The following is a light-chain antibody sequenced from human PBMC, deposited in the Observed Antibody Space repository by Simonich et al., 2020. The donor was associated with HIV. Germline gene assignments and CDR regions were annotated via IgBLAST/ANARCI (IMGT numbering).Light chain of an antibody. Sequence: DIVMTQSPDSLAVSLGERATINCKSSRIILYSSNNKNYLAWYQQKPGQPPKLLIYWASTRESGVPDRFSASGSGTDFTLTISSLQAEDVAVYSCQQYYSTPRTFGQGTKVEIK. CDR2: WAS. J-gene: IGKJ1*01. CDR3: QQYYSTPRT. V-gene: IGKV4-1*01. CDR1: RIILYSSNNKNY.